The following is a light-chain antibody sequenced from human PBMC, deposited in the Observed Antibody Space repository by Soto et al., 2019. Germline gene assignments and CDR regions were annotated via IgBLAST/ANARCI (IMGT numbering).Light chain of an antibody. Sequence: DIVMTQTPLSLSVTPGQPAAISCKSSQSLLHSNGKTYLYWYLQKPVQPPQLLIYEVSNRFSGVTDRFSGSRSATDFTLKISRVEAEDVEDYYCMQGLQFPRAFGGGTNLEIK. CDR3: MQGLQFPRA. CDR1: QSLLHSNGKTY. V-gene: IGKV2D-29*01. CDR2: EVS. J-gene: IGKJ4*01.